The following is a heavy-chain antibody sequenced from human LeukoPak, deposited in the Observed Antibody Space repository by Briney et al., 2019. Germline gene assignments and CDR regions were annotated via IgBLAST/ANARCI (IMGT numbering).Heavy chain of an antibody. V-gene: IGHV1-69*13. CDR2: IIPKFGIA. J-gene: IGHJ5*02. CDR3: ARGEGRYHDIRGGFDP. D-gene: IGHD3-9*01. Sequence: SVKVSCKASGGTINNHGMNWVRQAPGQGLKWMGMIIPKFGIAHYARKFQGRVTITADESTSTTYMEVSSLIPDDTAVYYCARGEGRYHDIRGGFDPWGQGTSVTVSS. CDR1: GGTINNHG.